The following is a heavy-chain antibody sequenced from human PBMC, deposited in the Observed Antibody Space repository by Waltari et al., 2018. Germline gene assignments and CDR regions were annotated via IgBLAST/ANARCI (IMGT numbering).Heavy chain of an antibody. V-gene: IGHV3-33*08. J-gene: IGHJ3*02. CDR3: ANGVYYYDSSGPTDAFDI. D-gene: IGHD3-22*01. CDR2: IWYDGSNK. Sequence: VQLVESGGGLVQPGRSLRLSCAASGFTFSSYGMHWVRQAPGKGLAWVAVIWYDGSNKYYADSVKGRFTISRDNSKNTLYLQMNSLRAEDTAMYYCANGVYYYDSSGPTDAFDIWGQGTMVTVSS. CDR1: GFTFSSYG.